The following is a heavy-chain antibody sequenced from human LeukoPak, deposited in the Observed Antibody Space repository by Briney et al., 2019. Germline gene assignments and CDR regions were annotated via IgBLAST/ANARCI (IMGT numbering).Heavy chain of an antibody. Sequence: PSETLSLTCAVYGGSFSGYYWSWIRQPPGKGLEWIGEINHSGSTNYNPSLKSRVTISVDTSKNQFSLKLSSVIAADTAVYYCARGTVTINYWGQGTLVTVSS. V-gene: IGHV4-34*01. CDR2: INHSGST. CDR3: ARGTVTINY. J-gene: IGHJ4*02. D-gene: IGHD4-17*01. CDR1: GGSFSGYY.